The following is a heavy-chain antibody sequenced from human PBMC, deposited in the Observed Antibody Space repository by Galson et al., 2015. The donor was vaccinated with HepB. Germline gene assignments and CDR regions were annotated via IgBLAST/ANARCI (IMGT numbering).Heavy chain of an antibody. D-gene: IGHD3-9*01. J-gene: IGHJ3*02. Sequence: SLRLSCAASGFTFSSYAMHWVRQAPGKGLEWVAVISYDGSNKYYADSVKGRFTISRDNSKNTLYLQMNSLRAEDTAVYYCARADYDILTGSPDAFDIWGQGTMVTVSS. CDR1: GFTFSSYA. V-gene: IGHV3-30-3*01. CDR3: ARADYDILTGSPDAFDI. CDR2: ISYDGSNK.